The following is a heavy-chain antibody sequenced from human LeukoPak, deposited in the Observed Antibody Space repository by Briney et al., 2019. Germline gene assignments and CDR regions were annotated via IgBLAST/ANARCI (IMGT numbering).Heavy chain of an antibody. Sequence: ASVKVSCKASGYTFTSYGISWLRQAPGQGLEWMGWISAYNGNTNYAQKLQGRVTMTTDTSTSTAYMELRSLRSDDTAVYYCARDLVGYSSGWFVRWGQGTLVTVSS. D-gene: IGHD6-19*01. V-gene: IGHV1-18*01. CDR1: GYTFTSYG. J-gene: IGHJ5*02. CDR3: ARDLVGYSSGWFVR. CDR2: ISAYNGNT.